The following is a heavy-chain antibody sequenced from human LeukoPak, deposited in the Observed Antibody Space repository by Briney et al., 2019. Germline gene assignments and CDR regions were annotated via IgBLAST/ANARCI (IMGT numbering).Heavy chain of an antibody. CDR1: GFSFSSYY. CDR2: INPDGSER. CDR3: TRDLAAVPGPRMDV. D-gene: IGHD6-19*01. V-gene: IGHV3-7*03. Sequence: GGSLRLSCATSGFSFSSYYMSWVRQAPGKGLEWVALINPDGSERYYVDSVKGRFTISRDNAKNSLYLQMDSLRDDDTAMYFCTRDLAAVPGPRMDVWGQGTTVTVSS. J-gene: IGHJ6*02.